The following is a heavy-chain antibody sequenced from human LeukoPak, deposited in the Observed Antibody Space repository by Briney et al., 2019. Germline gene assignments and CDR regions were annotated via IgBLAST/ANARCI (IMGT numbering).Heavy chain of an antibody. CDR2: IYYNGSA. J-gene: IGHJ6*02. CDR1: GAPITRYY. CDR3: GRPAGRPSFAMDV. Sequence: PSETLSLTCTVSGAPITRYYWSWIRQPPGKGLEWIGYIYYNGSANYNPSLKSRVSISVDTSKNQFSLRLSSVTAADTAVYYFGRPAGRPSFAMDVWGQGTTVTVSS. V-gene: IGHV4-59*08. D-gene: IGHD3-10*01.